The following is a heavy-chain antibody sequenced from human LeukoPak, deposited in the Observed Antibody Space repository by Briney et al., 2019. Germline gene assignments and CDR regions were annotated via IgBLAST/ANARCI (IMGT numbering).Heavy chain of an antibody. CDR2: IIPIFGKA. CDR3: ARGITGTLYYYYYYMDV. V-gene: IGHV1-69*13. Sequence: EASVKVSCKASGGTFSSYAISWVRQAPGQGLEWMGGIIPIFGKANYAQQFQGRVTITADETTSTAYMELSSLRSEDTAVYYCARGITGTLYYYYYYMDVWGKGTTVTISS. CDR1: GGTFSSYA. D-gene: IGHD1-7*01. J-gene: IGHJ6*03.